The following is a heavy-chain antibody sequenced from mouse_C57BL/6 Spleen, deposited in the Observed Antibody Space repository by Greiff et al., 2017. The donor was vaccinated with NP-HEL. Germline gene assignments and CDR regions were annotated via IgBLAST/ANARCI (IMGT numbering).Heavy chain of an antibody. CDR1: GYSITSGYY. Sequence: EVHLVESGPGLVKPSQSLSLTCSVTGYSITSGYYWNWIRQFPGNKLEWMGYISYDGSNNYNPSLKNRISITRDTSKNQFFLKLNSVTTEDTATYYCARGDGSSSGFDYWGQGTTLTVSS. CDR3: ARGDGSSSGFDY. D-gene: IGHD1-1*01. V-gene: IGHV3-6*01. J-gene: IGHJ2*01. CDR2: ISYDGSN.